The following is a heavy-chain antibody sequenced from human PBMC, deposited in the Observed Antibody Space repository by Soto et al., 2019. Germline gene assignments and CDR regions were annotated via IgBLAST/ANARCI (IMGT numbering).Heavy chain of an antibody. Sequence: EVQLVESGGGLVQPGGSLRLSCAASGFTFSSYSMNWVRQAPGKGLEWVSYISSSSSTIYYADSVKGRFTISRDNAKNSLYVQMISLRDDDTAVYYCPRFIMDVWGQGTTVTVSS. CDR1: GFTFSSYS. V-gene: IGHV3-48*02. CDR2: ISSSSSTI. CDR3: PRFIMDV. J-gene: IGHJ6*02.